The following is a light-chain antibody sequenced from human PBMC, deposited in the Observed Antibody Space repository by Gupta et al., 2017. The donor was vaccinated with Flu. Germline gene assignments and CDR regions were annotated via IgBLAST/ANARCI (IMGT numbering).Light chain of an antibody. Sequence: KLTLSCSGTSLTIGKNFVSCLPHLPGTAPMLLSFENSNLTSGILDRFSGSKSVTSATIGITGLQDGDAADYYCATWDISWIDGVFGGGTTLTVL. CDR1: SLTIGKNF. CDR2: ENS. V-gene: IGLV1-51*01. CDR3: ATWDISWIDGV. J-gene: IGLJ3*02.